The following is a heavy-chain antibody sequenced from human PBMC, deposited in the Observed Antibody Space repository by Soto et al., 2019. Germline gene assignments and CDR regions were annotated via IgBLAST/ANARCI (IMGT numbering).Heavy chain of an antibody. D-gene: IGHD3-10*01. J-gene: IGHJ6*03. V-gene: IGHV4-39*01. CDR3: ARTLISMVRGVTFDYYYYMDV. Sequence: SETLSLTCTVSGGSISSSSYYWGWIRQPPGKGLEWIGSIYYSGSTYYNPSLKSRVTISVDTSKNQFSLKLSSVTAADTAVYYCARTLISMVRGVTFDYYYYMDVWGKGTTVTVSS. CDR1: GGSISSSSYY. CDR2: IYYSGST.